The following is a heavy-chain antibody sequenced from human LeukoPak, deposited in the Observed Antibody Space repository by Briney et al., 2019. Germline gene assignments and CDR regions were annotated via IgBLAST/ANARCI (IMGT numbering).Heavy chain of an antibody. J-gene: IGHJ6*02. CDR3: ARETYDSSGYYWAYYYGMDV. Sequence: GGSLRLSCAASEFTFSSYAMHWVRQAPGKGLEWVAVISYDGRNKYYADSVKGRFTISRDNSKNTLYLQMNSLRAEDTAVYYCARETYDSSGYYWAYYYGMDVWGQGTTVTVSS. CDR2: ISYDGRNK. CDR1: EFTFSSYA. V-gene: IGHV3-30*04. D-gene: IGHD3-22*01.